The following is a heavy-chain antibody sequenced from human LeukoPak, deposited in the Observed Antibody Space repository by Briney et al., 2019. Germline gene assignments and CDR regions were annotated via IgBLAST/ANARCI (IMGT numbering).Heavy chain of an antibody. V-gene: IGHV1-18*01. D-gene: IGHD7-27*01. J-gene: IGHJ4*02. CDR3: ARSPPNWGFDH. Sequence: GASVKVSCKASGYTFTSYGISWVRQAPGQGLEWMGWISAYNGNTNYAQKFQGRVTMTRNTSIRTAYMELSNLRSEDTAVYYCARSPPNWGFDHWGQGTLVTVSS. CDR1: GYTFTSYG. CDR2: ISAYNGNT.